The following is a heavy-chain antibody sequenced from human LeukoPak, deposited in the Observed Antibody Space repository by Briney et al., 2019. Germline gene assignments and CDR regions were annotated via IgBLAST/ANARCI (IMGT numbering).Heavy chain of an antibody. CDR2: IYHSGST. V-gene: IGHV4-38-2*02. CDR1: GYSISSGYY. J-gene: IGHJ4*02. CDR3: ARIRSRKWGFDY. Sequence: PSETLSLTCTVSGYSISSGYYWGWIRQPPGKGLEWIGEIYHSGSTNYNPSLKSRVTISVDKSKNQFSLKLSSVTAADTAVYYCARIRSRKWGFDYWGQGTLVTVSS. D-gene: IGHD1-26*01.